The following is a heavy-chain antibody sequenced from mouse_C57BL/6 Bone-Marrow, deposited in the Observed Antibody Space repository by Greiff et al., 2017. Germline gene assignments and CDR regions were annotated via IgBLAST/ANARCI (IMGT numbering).Heavy chain of an antibody. J-gene: IGHJ3*01. Sequence: QVTLKVCGPGILQPSHTLSLTCSFSGFSLSTFGMGVGWIRQPSGKGLEWLAHIWWDDDKYYNPALKSRPTIFKDTSKNQLYHKIANLDTSDTATYYYSRRIITAIVAFAYWGQGTLVTVSA. D-gene: IGHD1-1*01. CDR1: GFSLSTFGMG. CDR2: IWWDDDK. CDR3: SRRIITAIVAFAY. V-gene: IGHV8-8*01.